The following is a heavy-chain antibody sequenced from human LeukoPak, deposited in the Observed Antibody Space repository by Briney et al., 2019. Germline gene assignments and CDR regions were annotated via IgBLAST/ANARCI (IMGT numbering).Heavy chain of an antibody. V-gene: IGHV1-69*01. CDR2: IIPIFGTA. J-gene: IGHJ6*02. D-gene: IGHD3-9*01. CDR1: GGTFSSYA. Sequence: GASVKVSCKASGGTFSSYAISWVRQAPGQGLEWMGEIIPIFGTANYAQKFQGRVTITADESTSTAYMELSSLRSEDTAVYYCASAKYYDILTGYPKPYYYYGMDVWGQGTTVTVSS. CDR3: ASAKYYDILTGYPKPYYYYGMDV.